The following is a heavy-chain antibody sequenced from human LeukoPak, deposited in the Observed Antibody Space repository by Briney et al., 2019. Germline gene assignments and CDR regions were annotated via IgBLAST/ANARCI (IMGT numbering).Heavy chain of an antibody. Sequence: PSETLSLTCTVSGGSISSYYWSWIRQPPGKGLEWIGYIYYTGGTSYNPSLKSRVTISMDTSKNQFSLKLSSVTAADSAVYYCARSDYSGSGTYTEFDAFDIWGQGPMITVSS. CDR2: IYYTGGT. CDR3: ARSDYSGSGTYTEFDAFDI. V-gene: IGHV4-59*01. D-gene: IGHD3-10*01. CDR1: GGSISSYY. J-gene: IGHJ3*02.